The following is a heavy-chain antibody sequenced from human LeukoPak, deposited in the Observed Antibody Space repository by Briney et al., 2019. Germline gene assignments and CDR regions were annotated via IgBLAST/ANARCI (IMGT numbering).Heavy chain of an antibody. D-gene: IGHD1-26*01. CDR2: IYYSGST. CDR3: ARDPYSGSYFGIRAFDI. V-gene: IGHV4-59*12. CDR1: GGSISSYY. J-gene: IGHJ3*02. Sequence: PSETLSLTXTVSGGSISSYYWSWIRQPPGKGLEWIGYIYYSGSTNYNPSLKSRVTISVDTSKNQFSLKLSSVTAADTAVYYCARDPYSGSYFGIRAFDIWGQGTMVTVSS.